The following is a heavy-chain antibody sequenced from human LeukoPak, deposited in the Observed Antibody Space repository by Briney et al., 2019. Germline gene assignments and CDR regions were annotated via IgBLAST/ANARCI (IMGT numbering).Heavy chain of an antibody. CDR3: ASHSSSWYGFDY. V-gene: IGHV1-2*02. CDR2: INPNSGGA. D-gene: IGHD6-13*01. J-gene: IGHJ4*02. CDR1: GYTFTAYY. Sequence: ASVKVSCKASGYTFTAYYMNWVRQAPGQGLEWMGWINPNSGGADYAQKFQGRISMTRDTSISTAYMELSRLTSDDTAVYYCASHSSSWYGFDYWGQGTLVSVSS.